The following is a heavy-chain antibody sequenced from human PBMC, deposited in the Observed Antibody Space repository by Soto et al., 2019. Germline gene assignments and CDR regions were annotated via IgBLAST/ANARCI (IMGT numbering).Heavy chain of an antibody. J-gene: IGHJ4*01. CDR3: ARCHSSTWDPDRPFDC. CDR2: VHYSESI. CDR1: GPSISGYY. D-gene: IGHD2-2*01. V-gene: IGHV4-59*07. Sequence: PSDTLSLTWTVSGPSISGYYGSWIRQPPGKGLEWIGNVHYSESINYNSSLNSRLTISVDASKSQFSLRLSSVTAADTAVYYCARCHSSTWDPDRPFDCWGQGILVTVSS.